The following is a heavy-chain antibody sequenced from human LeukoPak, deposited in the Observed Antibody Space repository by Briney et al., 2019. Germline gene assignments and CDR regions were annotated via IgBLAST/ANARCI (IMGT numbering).Heavy chain of an antibody. CDR1: GFTFRFYW. Sequence: GGSLRLSCAASGFTFRFYWMTWVRQAPGKGPEWVANIKENGSEQYYVDSVKGRCTISRDNSKNSLYLQMSSLRAEDTAVYYCAREEAAQYYMDVWGKGTTVTVSS. V-gene: IGHV3-7*01. CDR3: AREEAAQYYMDV. CDR2: IKENGSEQ. J-gene: IGHJ6*03.